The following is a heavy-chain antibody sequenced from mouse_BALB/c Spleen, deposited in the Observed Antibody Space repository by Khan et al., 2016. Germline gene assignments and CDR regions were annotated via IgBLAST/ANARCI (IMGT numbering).Heavy chain of an antibody. D-gene: IGHD1-3*01. CDR2: ISSGSSTI. V-gene: IGHV5-17*02. CDR1: GFTFSSFG. CDR3: AIKGARKSYAMDY. Sequence: EVELVESGGGLVQPGGSRKLSCAASGFTFSSFGMHWVRQAPEKGQEWVAYISSGSSTIYYADTVKGRFTISRDNPKNTLFLQMTSLRSEDSAMYYCAIKGARKSYAMDYWGQGTSVTVSS. J-gene: IGHJ4*01.